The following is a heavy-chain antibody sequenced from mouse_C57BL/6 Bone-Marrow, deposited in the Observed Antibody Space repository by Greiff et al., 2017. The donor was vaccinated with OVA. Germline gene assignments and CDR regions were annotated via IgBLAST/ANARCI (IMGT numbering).Heavy chain of an antibody. V-gene: IGHV5-17*01. CDR3: AMRRGYSNFAY. CDR1: GFTFSDYG. D-gene: IGHD2-5*01. Sequence: EVKLMESGGGLVKPGGSLKLSCAASGFTFSDYGMHWVRQAPEKGLEWVAYISSGSSTIYYADTVKGRFTISRDNAKNTLFLQMTSLRSEDTAMYYCAMRRGYSNFAYWGQGTLVTVSA. J-gene: IGHJ3*01. CDR2: ISSGSSTI.